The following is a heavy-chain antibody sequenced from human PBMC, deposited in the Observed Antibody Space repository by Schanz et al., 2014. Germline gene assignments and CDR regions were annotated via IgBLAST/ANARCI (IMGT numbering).Heavy chain of an antibody. D-gene: IGHD3-10*01. J-gene: IGHJ4*02. CDR3: ASTHWFGSGTTIVDY. CDR2: IYDGGST. V-gene: IGHV4-31*03. CDR1: GGSISSGGYY. Sequence: QVQLQESGPGLVKPSQTLSLTCTVSGGSISSGGYYWSWIRQHPGKGLEWIGYIYDGGSTKYNPSLESRVTISADTSKKQFSLKMTSVTTADTAVYYCASTHWFGSGTTIVDYWGQGTLVTVSS.